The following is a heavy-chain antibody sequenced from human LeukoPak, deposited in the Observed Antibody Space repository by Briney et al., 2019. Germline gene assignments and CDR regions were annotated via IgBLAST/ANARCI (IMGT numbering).Heavy chain of an antibody. CDR1: GCTFSSYA. D-gene: IGHD3-16*01. CDR2: IIPIFGTA. Sequence: ASVKVSCKASGCTFSSYAISWVRQAPGQGLEWMGGIIPIFGTANYAQKFQGRVTITADKSTSTAYMELSSLRSEDTAVYYCARGGLELGHDAFDIWGQGTMVTVSS. V-gene: IGHV1-69*06. CDR3: ARGGLELGHDAFDI. J-gene: IGHJ3*02.